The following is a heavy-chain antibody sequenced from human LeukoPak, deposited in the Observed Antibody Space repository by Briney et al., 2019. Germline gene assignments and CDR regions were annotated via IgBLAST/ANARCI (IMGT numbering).Heavy chain of an antibody. CDR1: GFTFGNYG. J-gene: IGHJ4*02. Sequence: GGSLRLSCAASGFTFGNYGMSWVRQAPGKGLEWVSGINWNGGSTGYADSVEGRFTISRDIAKNSQYLQINSLRVEDTALYYCARAQTYGDSRLLLDYWGQGTLVTVSS. CDR2: INWNGGST. D-gene: IGHD2-21*02. V-gene: IGHV3-20*04. CDR3: ARAQTYGDSRLLLDY.